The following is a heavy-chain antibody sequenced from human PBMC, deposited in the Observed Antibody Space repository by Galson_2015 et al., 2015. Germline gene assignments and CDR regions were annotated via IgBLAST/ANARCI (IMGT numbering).Heavy chain of an antibody. CDR3: AKGLSITMVRGWYFDL. J-gene: IGHJ2*01. D-gene: IGHD3-10*01. CDR1: GGSLSSYY. Sequence: ETLSLTCTVSGGSLSSYYWSWIRQPPGKGLEWIGYIYYSGSTNYNPSLKSRVTISVDTSKNQFSLKLSSVTAADTAVYYCAKGLSITMVRGWYFDLWGRGTLVTVSS. V-gene: IGHV4-59*01. CDR2: IYYSGST.